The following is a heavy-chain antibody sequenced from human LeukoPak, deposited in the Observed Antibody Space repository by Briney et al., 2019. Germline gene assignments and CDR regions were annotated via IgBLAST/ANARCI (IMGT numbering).Heavy chain of an antibody. CDR3: ARHKPTGGVDAFDM. J-gene: IGHJ3*02. CDR1: GGSITGYY. D-gene: IGHD3-16*01. CDR2: IHYSGRT. V-gene: IGHV4-59*08. Sequence: SESLSLTCTVSGGSITGYYWIWIRQPPGKGLEWIGYIHYSGRTNYNPSLRSRVALLVDTSKNQFSLNLYSVTAADTAVHYCARHKPTGGVDAFDMWGQGTMVTVSS.